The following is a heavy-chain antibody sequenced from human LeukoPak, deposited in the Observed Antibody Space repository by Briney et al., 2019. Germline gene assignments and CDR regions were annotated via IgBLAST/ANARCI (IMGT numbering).Heavy chain of an antibody. J-gene: IGHJ5*02. V-gene: IGHV4-34*12. CDR2: IIDTGST. D-gene: IGHD3-10*01. Sequence: PSETLSLTCAVYGGSFSGYYWTWIRQPPGKGLEWIGEIIDTGSTKYNSSLKSRVTISVDTSKNQFSLSLDSVTAADTAVYYCARLLYYSIGWFDPWGQGTLVTVSS. CDR1: GGSFSGYY. CDR3: ARLLYYSIGWFDP.